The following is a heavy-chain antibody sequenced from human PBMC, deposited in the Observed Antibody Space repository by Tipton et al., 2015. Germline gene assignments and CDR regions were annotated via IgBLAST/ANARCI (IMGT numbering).Heavy chain of an antibody. D-gene: IGHD4-17*01. CDR2: IKEDGSER. CDR3: ARDLHDYGSYGIDY. J-gene: IGHJ4*02. V-gene: IGHV3-7*01. CDR1: GFMFSSYW. Sequence: SLRLSCAASGFMFSSYWMSWVRLAPGKGPEWVANIKEDGSERYYVDSVKGRFTISRDNAKNSLYLQMNSLRAEDTAVYYCARDLHDYGSYGIDYWGQGTLVTVSS.